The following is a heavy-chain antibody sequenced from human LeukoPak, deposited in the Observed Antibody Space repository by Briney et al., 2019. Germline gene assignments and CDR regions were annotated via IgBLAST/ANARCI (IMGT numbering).Heavy chain of an antibody. J-gene: IGHJ4*02. CDR2: IYYSGST. D-gene: IGHD2-21*01. CDR1: GGSLSSYY. CDR3: ARVHNINHIVFYFDY. Sequence: PSETLSLTCTVSGGSLSSYYWSWIRQPPGKGLEWIGYIYYSGSTNYNPSLKSRVTISVDTSKNLFSLKLSSVTAADTAVYYCARVHNINHIVFYFDYWGQGTLVTVSS. V-gene: IGHV4-59*12.